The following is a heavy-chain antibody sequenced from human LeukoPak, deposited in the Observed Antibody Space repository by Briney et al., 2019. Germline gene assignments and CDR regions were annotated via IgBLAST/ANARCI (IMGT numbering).Heavy chain of an antibody. CDR1: GFTFNNYA. CDR2: INAGGSNT. J-gene: IGHJ4*02. CDR3: AMDHGF. V-gene: IGHV3-23*01. Sequence: GGFLRLSCAASGFTFNNYAMNWVRQAPGKGLEWVSGINAGGSNTYYADSVKGRFTISRDNSKSTLHLQMDSLRVEDTAVYYCAMDHGFWGQGTLVTVSS. D-gene: IGHD1-14*01.